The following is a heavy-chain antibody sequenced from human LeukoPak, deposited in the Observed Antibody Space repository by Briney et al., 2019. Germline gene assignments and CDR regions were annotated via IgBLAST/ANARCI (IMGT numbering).Heavy chain of an antibody. CDR2: ISYDGSNK. CDR1: GFIFSSYA. D-gene: IGHD3-9*01. J-gene: IGHJ4*02. CDR3: ARGPTYYDILTGYTI. Sequence: GGSLRLSCAASGFIFSSYAMHWVRQAPGKGLEWVAVISYDGSNKYYADSVKGRFTISRDNSKNTLYLQMNSLRAEDTAVYYCARGPTYYDILTGYTIWGQGTLVTVSS. V-gene: IGHV3-30-3*01.